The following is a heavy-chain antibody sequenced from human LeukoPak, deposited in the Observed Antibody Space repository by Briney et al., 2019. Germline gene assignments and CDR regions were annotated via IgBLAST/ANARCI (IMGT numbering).Heavy chain of an antibody. J-gene: IGHJ4*02. V-gene: IGHV3-7*04. D-gene: IGHD3-16*02. CDR3: ARGDTQSKYRQFDS. CDR2: IKEDGSEK. Sequence: GGSLRLSCAASGFTFSTYWMSWVRQAPGKGLEWVANIKEDGSEKNYVDSVKGRFTISGDNAKNSLYLQMNSLRAEDTGVYYCARGDTQSKYRQFDSWGQGSLVIVSS. CDR1: GFTFSTYW.